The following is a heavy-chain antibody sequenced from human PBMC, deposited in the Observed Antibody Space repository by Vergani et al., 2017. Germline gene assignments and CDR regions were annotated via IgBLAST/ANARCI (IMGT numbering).Heavy chain of an antibody. CDR2: IKSDGSIT. CDR1: GFSFNSYW. V-gene: IGHV3-74*03. J-gene: IGHJ5*02. CDR3: AKAVKGYCSSTSCYTGEDWFDP. D-gene: IGHD2-2*02. Sequence: DVHLAESGGGFFQPGGSLRLSCSASGFSFNSYWMHWVRQVPGKGLLWVSRIKSDGSITAYADSVKGRFTISRDNSKNTLYLQMNSLRAEDTAVYYCAKAVKGYCSSTSCYTGEDWFDPWGQGTLVTVSS.